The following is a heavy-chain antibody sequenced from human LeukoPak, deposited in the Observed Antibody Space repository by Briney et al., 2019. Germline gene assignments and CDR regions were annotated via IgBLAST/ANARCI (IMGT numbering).Heavy chain of an antibody. Sequence: GGSLRLSCAASGFTFSSYAMHWVRQAPGKGLEWVAVISYDGSNKYYADSVKGRFTISRDNSKNTLYLQMNSLRAEDTAVYYCARDRGRYYYGSGNPPLFDHWGQGTLVTVSS. V-gene: IGHV3-30*04. D-gene: IGHD3-10*01. CDR2: ISYDGSNK. J-gene: IGHJ4*02. CDR1: GFTFSSYA. CDR3: ARDRGRYYYGSGNPPLFDH.